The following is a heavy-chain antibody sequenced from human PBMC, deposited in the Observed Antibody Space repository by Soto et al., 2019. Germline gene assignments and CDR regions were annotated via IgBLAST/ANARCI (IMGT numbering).Heavy chain of an antibody. Sequence: QVQLVQSGAEVKKPGSSVKVSCKASGGTFSSYAISWVRQAPGQGLEWMGGIIPIFGTANYAQKFQGRVTITADESTSTAYMELSSLRSDDSAVYCCARDISRANWFDPWGQGTLVTVSS. J-gene: IGHJ5*01. D-gene: IGHD2-2*01. CDR2: IIPIFGTA. CDR3: ARDISRANWFDP. V-gene: IGHV1-69*01. CDR1: GGTFSSYA.